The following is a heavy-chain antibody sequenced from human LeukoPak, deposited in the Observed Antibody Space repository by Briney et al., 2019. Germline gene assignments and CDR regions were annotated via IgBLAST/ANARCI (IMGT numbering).Heavy chain of an antibody. CDR1: GFTFSNYA. J-gene: IGHJ1*01. Sequence: GGSLRLSCAASGFTFSNYAMSWVRQAPGKGLGWVSGINDSGDSTNYADSVKGRFTISRDNSKNTLYLHMNSLRAEDTAVYYCAKGSWLGAEYFSHWGQGTLVTVSS. D-gene: IGHD3-10*01. CDR3: AKGSWLGAEYFSH. V-gene: IGHV3-23*01. CDR2: INDSGDST.